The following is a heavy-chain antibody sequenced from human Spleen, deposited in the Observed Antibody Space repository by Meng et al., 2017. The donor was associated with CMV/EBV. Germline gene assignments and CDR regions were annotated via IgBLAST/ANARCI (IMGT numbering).Heavy chain of an antibody. V-gene: IGHV3-23*03. CDR2: ISSGNGST. D-gene: IGHD2/OR15-2a*01. CDR3: AKSFHQFSPPFDF. Sequence: CAASGFTISSFAMSWVRQAPGKGLEWVSLISSGNGSTYHAESVKGRFTVSRDNSENMMYLQINSLRAEDTAVYYCAKSFHQFSPPFDFWGLGTLVTVSS. J-gene: IGHJ4*02. CDR1: GFTISSFA.